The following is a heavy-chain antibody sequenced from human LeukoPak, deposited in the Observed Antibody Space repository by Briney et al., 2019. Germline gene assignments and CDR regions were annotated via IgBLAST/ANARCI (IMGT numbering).Heavy chain of an antibody. CDR3: ARDSGTALNHLGWCDV. CDR1: GGSIGTFF. D-gene: IGHD1-7*01. V-gene: IGHV4-59*12. J-gene: IGHJ4*01. CDR2: VANSGAT. Sequence: SETLSLTCSVSGGSIGTFFWSWIRQSPGKGPEWLGYVANSGATKTNPSLKSRVTISLDTTKNQFSLKLTSVTAADTAVYYCARDSGTALNHLGWCDVWGQGTLVTVSS.